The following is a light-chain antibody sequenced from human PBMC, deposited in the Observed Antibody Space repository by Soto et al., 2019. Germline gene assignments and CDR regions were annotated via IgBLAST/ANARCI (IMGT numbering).Light chain of an antibody. CDR1: QSVSSN. V-gene: IGKV3-15*01. J-gene: IGKJ2*01. Sequence: TVMTQSPANLSVSPGERATLSCRASQSVSSNLAWYQQKPGQGPRLLIYGASTRAPSIPARFSGSGSGTEFTLTINSLQSEDFAVYYCQQDNKWPPYTFGQGTKLEIK. CDR2: GAS. CDR3: QQDNKWPPYT.